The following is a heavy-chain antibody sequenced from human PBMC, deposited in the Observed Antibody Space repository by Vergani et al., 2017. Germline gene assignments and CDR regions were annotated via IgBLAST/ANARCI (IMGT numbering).Heavy chain of an antibody. CDR1: GGSISSGDYY. V-gene: IGHV4-30-4*01. CDR2: IYYSGST. D-gene: IGHD3-3*01. Sequence: QVQLQESGPGLVKPSQTLSLTCTVSGGSISSGDYYWSWIRQPPGKGLEWIGYIYYSGSTNYNPSLKSRVTISVDTSKNQFSLKLSSVTAADTAVYYCARTPGITIFGVVTLGWGMDVWGQGTTVTVSS. CDR3: ARTPGITIFGVVTLGWGMDV. J-gene: IGHJ6*02.